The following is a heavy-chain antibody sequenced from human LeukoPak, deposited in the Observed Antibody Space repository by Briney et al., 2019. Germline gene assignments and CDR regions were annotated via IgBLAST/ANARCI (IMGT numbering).Heavy chain of an antibody. D-gene: IGHD1-26*01. CDR2: ISYDGSNK. CDR1: GFTFSSYA. V-gene: IGHV3-30*14. J-gene: IGHJ4*02. Sequence: GGSLRLSCAASGFTFSSYAMHWVRQAPGKGLEWVAVISYDGSNKYYADSVKGRFTISRDNSKNTLYLQMNSLRAEDTAVYYCANRVGFHYWGQGTLVTVSS. CDR3: ANRVGFHY.